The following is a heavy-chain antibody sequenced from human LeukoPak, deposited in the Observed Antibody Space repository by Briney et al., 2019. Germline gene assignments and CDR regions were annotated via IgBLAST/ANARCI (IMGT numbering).Heavy chain of an antibody. CDR1: GFTFSDYY. CDR3: ARAVDGGYTIDY. J-gene: IGHJ4*02. Sequence: PGGSLRLSCAASGFTFSDYYMSWIRQAPGKGLEWVSYISSSSSYTNYADPVKGRFTISRDNAKNSLYLQMNSLRAEDTAVYYCARAVDGGYTIDYWGQGTLVTVSS. CDR2: ISSSSSYT. D-gene: IGHD4-17*01. V-gene: IGHV3-11*05.